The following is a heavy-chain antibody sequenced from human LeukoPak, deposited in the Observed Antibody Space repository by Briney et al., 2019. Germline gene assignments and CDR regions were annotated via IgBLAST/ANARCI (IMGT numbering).Heavy chain of an antibody. CDR1: GDSISTSSYY. CDR3: VRHLTVLYYYIDV. CDR2: IYYSGST. Sequence: SETLSLTCTVSGDSISTSSYYWGWIRQPPGKGLEWLGSIYYSGSTYYNPSLKSRVTISVDTSKNQFSLNLYSVTAADMAVYYCVRHLTVLYYYIDVWGTGTTVTVSS. J-gene: IGHJ6*03. D-gene: IGHD2-8*02. V-gene: IGHV4-39*01.